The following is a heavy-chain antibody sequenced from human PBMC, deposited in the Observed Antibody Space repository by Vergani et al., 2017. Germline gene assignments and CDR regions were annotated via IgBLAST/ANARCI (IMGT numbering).Heavy chain of an antibody. J-gene: IGHJ3*01. D-gene: IGHD1-1*01. V-gene: IGHV1-2*02. Sequence: QVQLVQSGAELKKPGASVRVSCKASGFIFTDYYIHWMRQAPGQGLEWIGWINPNGDATHYAQNFRGRVTMTADTSTNTAYMELRSLRSDDTAVYFCARVAPSNSEVTPTAFDVWGQGTMVTVSS. CDR1: GFIFTDYY. CDR3: ARVAPSNSEVTPTAFDV. CDR2: INPNGDAT.